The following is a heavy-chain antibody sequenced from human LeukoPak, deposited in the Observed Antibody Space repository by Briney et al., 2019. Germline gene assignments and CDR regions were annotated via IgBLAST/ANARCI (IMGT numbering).Heavy chain of an antibody. V-gene: IGHV4-39*07. CDR3: ARQVAVTPNFDY. CDR2: IYTSGST. CDR1: GGSISSSSYY. Sequence: SETLSLTCTVSGGSISSSSYYWGWIRQPPGKGLEWIGSIYTSGSTNYNPSLKSRVTMSVDTSKNQFSLKLSSVTAADTAVYYCARQVAVTPNFDYWGQGTLVTVSS. J-gene: IGHJ4*02. D-gene: IGHD4-11*01.